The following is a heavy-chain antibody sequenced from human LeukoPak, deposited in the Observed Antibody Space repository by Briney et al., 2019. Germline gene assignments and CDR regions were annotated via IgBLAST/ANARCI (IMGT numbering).Heavy chain of an antibody. D-gene: IGHD3-9*01. J-gene: IGHJ4*02. V-gene: IGHV3-15*01. CDR1: GFTFSNAW. CDR3: TTADYDILTGYYY. CDR2: IKSKTDGGTT. Sequence: PGGSLRLSCAASGFTFSNAWMNWVRQAPGKGLEWVGRIKSKTDGGTTDYAAPVKGRFTISRDDSKNTLYLQMNSLKTEDTAVYYCTTADYDILTGYYYWGQGTLVTVSS.